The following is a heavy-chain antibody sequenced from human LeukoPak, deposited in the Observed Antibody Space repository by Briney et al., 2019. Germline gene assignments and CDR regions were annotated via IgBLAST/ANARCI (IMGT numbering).Heavy chain of an antibody. D-gene: IGHD3-22*01. J-gene: IGHJ4*02. CDR1: DGSFSGYY. CDR2: INHSGST. CDR3: HSHRPPYYYDSSGYHRYYFDY. Sequence: PSETLSLTCAVYDGSFSGYYWSWIRQPPGKGLEWIGEINHSGSTNYNPSLKSRVTISVDTPKSQFSLKLSSVTAADTAVYYCHSHRPPYYYDSSGYHRYYFDYWGQGTLVTVSS. V-gene: IGHV4-34*01.